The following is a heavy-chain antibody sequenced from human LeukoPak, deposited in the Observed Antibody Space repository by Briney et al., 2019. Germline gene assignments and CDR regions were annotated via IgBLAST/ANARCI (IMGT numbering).Heavy chain of an antibody. CDR1: GGSISSNY. CDR3: ARYDYYYGMDV. Sequence: SETLSLTCTVSGGSISSNYWSWIRQPPGKGLEWIGYIYYSGSTNYNPSLKSRVTISVDTSKNQFSLKLSSVTAADTAVYYCARYDYYYGMDVWGQGTTVTVSS. J-gene: IGHJ6*02. CDR2: IYYSGST. V-gene: IGHV4-59*01.